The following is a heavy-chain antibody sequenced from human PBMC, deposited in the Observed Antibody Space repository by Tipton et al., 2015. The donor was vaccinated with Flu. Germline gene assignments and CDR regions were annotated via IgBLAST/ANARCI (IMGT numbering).Heavy chain of an antibody. D-gene: IGHD2-15*01. CDR1: GGSISGYY. CDR2: FFVSGST. Sequence: TLSLTCSVSGGSISGYYWTWIRQPVGKGLEWIGRFFVSGSTDYNASLRSRVTMSVDTAKNQFSLNLSSVTAADTAVYYCAKTYCSGGNCYHFDYWGQGILVTVSS. CDR3: AKTYCSGGNCYHFDY. J-gene: IGHJ4*02. V-gene: IGHV4-4*07.